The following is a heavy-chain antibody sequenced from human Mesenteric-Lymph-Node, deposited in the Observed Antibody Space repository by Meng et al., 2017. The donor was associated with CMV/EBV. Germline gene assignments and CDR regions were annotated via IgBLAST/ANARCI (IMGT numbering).Heavy chain of an antibody. CDR2: ISYSGNT. V-gene: IGHV4-39*07. D-gene: IGHD6-13*01. J-gene: IGHJ4*02. CDR3: ARGRIAATGTYFDY. CDR1: GDSFSSSSYY. Sequence: SETLSLTCTVSGDSFSSSSYYWGWFRQPPGEGLEWIGRISYSGNTAYNPSLESRVTVSVDTSKSQFSLKLRSMTATDTAVYYCARGRIAATGTYFDYWGQGTLVTVSS.